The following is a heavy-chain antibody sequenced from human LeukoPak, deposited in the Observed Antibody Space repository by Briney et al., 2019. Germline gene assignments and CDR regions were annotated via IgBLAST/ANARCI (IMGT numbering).Heavy chain of an antibody. V-gene: IGHV4-34*01. CDR3: ARGRPSGYFHY. CDR1: GGSFSGYY. J-gene: IGHJ4*02. CDR2: INRSGST. D-gene: IGHD1-26*01. Sequence: SETLSLTCAVYGGSFSGYYWSWIRQPPGKGLEWIGEINRSGSTNYNPSLKSRVTISVDTSKNQFSLKLSSVTAADTAVYYCARGRPSGYFHYWGQGTLVTVSS.